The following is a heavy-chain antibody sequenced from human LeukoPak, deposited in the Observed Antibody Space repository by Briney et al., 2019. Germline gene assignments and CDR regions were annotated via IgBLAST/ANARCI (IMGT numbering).Heavy chain of an antibody. J-gene: IGHJ5*02. Sequence: GGSLRLSCAASGFTFSSYGMHWVRQAPGKGLEWVAVISYDGSNKYYADSVKGRFTISRDNSKNTLYLQMNSLRAEDTAVYYCAKDKVGSAGRNWFDPWGQGTLVTVSS. CDR2: ISYDGSNK. CDR3: AKDKVGSAGRNWFDP. V-gene: IGHV3-30*18. CDR1: GFTFSSYG. D-gene: IGHD2-2*01.